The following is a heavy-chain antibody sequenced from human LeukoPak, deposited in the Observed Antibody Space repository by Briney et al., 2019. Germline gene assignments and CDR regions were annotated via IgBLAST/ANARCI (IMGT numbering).Heavy chain of an antibody. Sequence: SETLSLTCSVSGGSITSYYWSWIRQPPGRGLEWLGYIYYSGSTKYNPSLKSRVTISADTSKKQFSLKLNSLTAADTAVYFCARDRGLGTWFDPWGQGTLVTVSS. D-gene: IGHD1-1*01. CDR2: IYYSGST. J-gene: IGHJ5*02. CDR3: ARDRGLGTWFDP. CDR1: GGSITSYY. V-gene: IGHV4-59*01.